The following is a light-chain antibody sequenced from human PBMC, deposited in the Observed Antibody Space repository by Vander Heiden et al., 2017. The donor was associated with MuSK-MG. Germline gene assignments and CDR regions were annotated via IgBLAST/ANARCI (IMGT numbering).Light chain of an antibody. CDR1: QNINSY. CDR3: QQYGSHFPS. Sequence: DIQMTQSPSTLSASVEERVTITCRASQNINSYLAWYQQKPGKAPKLLIYKASSLESGVPSRFSGSGSGTEFSLTISSLQPDDFATYYCQQYGSHFPSFGPGTKVDVK. CDR2: KAS. V-gene: IGKV1-5*03. J-gene: IGKJ3*01.